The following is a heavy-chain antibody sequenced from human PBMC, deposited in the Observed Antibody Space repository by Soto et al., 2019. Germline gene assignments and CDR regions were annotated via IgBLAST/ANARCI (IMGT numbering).Heavy chain of an antibody. CDR3: AKTHYDSSGYFYPFFDY. D-gene: IGHD3-22*01. CDR1: GFTFSDFA. J-gene: IGHJ4*02. V-gene: IGHV3-23*01. Sequence: GGSLRLSCAASGFTFSDFAMSWVRQAPGEGLEWVSSISISGASTYSADSVKGRFTISRDSSKNTLYLQMNSLRADDTAVYYCAKTHYDSSGYFYPFFDYWGQGTLVTVSS. CDR2: ISISGAST.